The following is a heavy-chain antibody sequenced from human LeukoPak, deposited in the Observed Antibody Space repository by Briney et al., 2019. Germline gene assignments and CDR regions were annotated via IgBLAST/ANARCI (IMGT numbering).Heavy chain of an antibody. Sequence: PGGSLRLSCAASGFAFSSYDMNWVRQAPGKGLEWVSSITPDSSSRYYADSVKGRFTISRDNAKNSLYLKMNSLRGEDTAVYSCARGGMSASGRSPLDCWGLGTLVTVSS. J-gene: IGHJ4*02. CDR3: ARGGMSASGRSPLDC. V-gene: IGHV3-48*01. D-gene: IGHD6-13*01. CDR1: GFAFSSYD. CDR2: ITPDSSSR.